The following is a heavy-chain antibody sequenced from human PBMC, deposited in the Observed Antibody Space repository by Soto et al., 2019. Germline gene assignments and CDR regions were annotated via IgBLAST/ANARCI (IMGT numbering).Heavy chain of an antibody. CDR3: ARDQASVYFYGAGDYNGMDV. CDR2: IRRRSSTI. Sequence: EVQVVESGGGSVQPGGSLRLSCAVSGFTFSSYSMNWVRQAPGKGLERVSKIRRRSSTIYYADSVKGRFPITRDNAENSLYLQMNSLRDEDTAVYYCARDQASVYFYGAGDYNGMDVWGQGTTVTVSS. V-gene: IGHV3-48*02. D-gene: IGHD3-10*01. J-gene: IGHJ6*02. CDR1: GFTFSSYS.